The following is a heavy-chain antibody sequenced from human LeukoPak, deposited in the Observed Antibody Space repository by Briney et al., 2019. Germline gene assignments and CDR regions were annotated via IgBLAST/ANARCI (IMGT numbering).Heavy chain of an antibody. CDR3: ARHATWFDP. CDR2: IYYSGST. Sequence: SETLSLTCTVPGGSISSYYWSWIRQPPGKGLEWIGYIYYSGSTNYNPSLKSRVTISVDTSKNQFSLKLSSVTAADTAVYYCARHATWFDPWGQGTLVTVS. V-gene: IGHV4-59*08. CDR1: GGSISSYY. J-gene: IGHJ5*02.